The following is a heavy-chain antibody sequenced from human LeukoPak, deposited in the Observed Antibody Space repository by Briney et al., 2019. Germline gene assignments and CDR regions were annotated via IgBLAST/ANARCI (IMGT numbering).Heavy chain of an antibody. CDR2: LHADGIER. CDR1: GFTLSGYW. J-gene: IGHJ6*01. Sequence: GGSLRLSCAASGFTLSGYWMSWVRQAPGKGLEWVARLHADGIERYYVDPVKGRFTISRDNAKNSLHLQMYSLRLDDTAVYYCARGDPRYYYGMDVWGQGTTVTVSS. CDR3: ARGDPRYYYGMDV. V-gene: IGHV3-7*01.